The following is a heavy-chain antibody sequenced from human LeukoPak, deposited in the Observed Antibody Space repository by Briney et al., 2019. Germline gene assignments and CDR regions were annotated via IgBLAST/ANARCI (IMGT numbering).Heavy chain of an antibody. CDR1: GFTFSGYE. CDR3: ARVTYYYDSSGSLSFYYMDV. CDR2: IRSSGTTI. D-gene: IGHD3-22*01. Sequence: PGGSLRLSCAASGFTFSGYEINWVRQAPGKGLEWVSHIRSSGTTIYYADSVKGRFTISRDNAKNSLYLQMNSLRVEDTAVYYCARVTYYYDSSGSLSFYYMDVWGKGTTVTVSS. J-gene: IGHJ6*03. V-gene: IGHV3-48*03.